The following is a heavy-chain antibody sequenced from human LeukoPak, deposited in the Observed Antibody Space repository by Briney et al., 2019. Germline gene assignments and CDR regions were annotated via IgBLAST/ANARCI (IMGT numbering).Heavy chain of an antibody. CDR1: GGSISNYY. Sequence: SETLSLTCTVSGGSISNYYWSWIRQPAGKGLEWIGRKYARGSSNYNPPLQSRVTMSVDTSKNQFSLKLRSVTAADTAVYYCARGRYCSADICTGGDSFDIWGQGTMVSVSP. CDR2: KYARGSS. J-gene: IGHJ3*02. CDR3: ARGRYCSADICTGGDSFDI. D-gene: IGHD2-15*01. V-gene: IGHV4-4*07.